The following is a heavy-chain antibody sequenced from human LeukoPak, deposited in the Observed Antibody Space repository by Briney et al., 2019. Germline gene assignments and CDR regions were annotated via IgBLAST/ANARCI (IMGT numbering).Heavy chain of an antibody. Sequence: ASVKVSCKASGYTFTGYYMHWVRQAPGQGLEWMGWINPNSGGTNYAQKFQGRVTMTRDTSISTAYMELSRLRSDDTAVYYCARDQLIVVVPAAIMRLAYWGQGTLVTVSS. CDR2: INPNSGGT. J-gene: IGHJ4*02. CDR3: ARDQLIVVVPAAIMRLAY. CDR1: GYTFTGYY. V-gene: IGHV1-2*02. D-gene: IGHD2-2*02.